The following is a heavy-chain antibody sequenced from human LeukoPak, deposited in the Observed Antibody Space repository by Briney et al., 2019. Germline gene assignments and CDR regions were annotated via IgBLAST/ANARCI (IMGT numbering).Heavy chain of an antibody. CDR3: ARVGYWELRPLYLDH. CDR1: GFSFRSYE. D-gene: IGHD3-22*01. Sequence: PGGSLRLSCSASGFSFRSYEMYWVRQAPGQGLEWVAHINTLGNVISYRDSVRGRFTISRDNAKNSLYLQMSSLRAEDTAIHYCARVGYWELRPLYLDHWGPGTRVTVSS. V-gene: IGHV3-48*03. CDR2: INTLGNVI. J-gene: IGHJ4*02.